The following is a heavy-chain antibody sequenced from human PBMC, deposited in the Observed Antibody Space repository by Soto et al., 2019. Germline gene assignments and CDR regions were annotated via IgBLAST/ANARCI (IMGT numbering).Heavy chain of an antibody. CDR2: IIPLFGKA. V-gene: IGHV1-69*06. CDR1: GVSFSTLG. Sequence: ASVKVSCKACGVSFSTLGINWVRQAPGQGLEWMGGIIPLFGKARYAETSQGRVTITADTSTGTAYMEVSSLRSDDTAVFYCATAHNSGWYFFDYWGPGTLVTVSS. J-gene: IGHJ4*02. D-gene: IGHD6-19*01. CDR3: ATAHNSGWYFFDY.